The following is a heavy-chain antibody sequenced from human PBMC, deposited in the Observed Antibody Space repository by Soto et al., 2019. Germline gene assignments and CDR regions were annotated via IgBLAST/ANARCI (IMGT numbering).Heavy chain of an antibody. CDR2: IYYSGST. J-gene: IGHJ6*02. V-gene: IGHV4-30-4*01. D-gene: IGHD2-21*02. CDR3: ARNLVVTAIPGIYYYYRMDV. CDR1: GGSISSGDYY. Sequence: SETLSLTCTVSGGSISSGDYYWSWIRQPPGKGLEWIGYIYYSGSTYYNPSLKSRVTISVDTSKNQFSLKLSSVTAADTAVYYCARNLVVTAIPGIYYYYRMDVWAQGTTVTVS.